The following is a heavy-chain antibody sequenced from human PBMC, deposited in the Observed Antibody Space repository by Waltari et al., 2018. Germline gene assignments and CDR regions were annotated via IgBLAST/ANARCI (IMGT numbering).Heavy chain of an antibody. CDR3: ARDGQDGFNFDY. CDR1: GFTFSNNA. CDR2: IWYDGSNK. V-gene: IGHV3-33*08. J-gene: IGHJ4*02. Sequence: QVQVVESGGGVVQPGRSLRVSCAASGFTFSNNAMHWVRQAPGKGLEWVAYIWYDGSNKYYGDSVKGRFTISRDNSKNTLSLQMNSPRAEDTAVYYCARDGQDGFNFDYWGQGTLVTVSS. D-gene: IGHD6-25*01.